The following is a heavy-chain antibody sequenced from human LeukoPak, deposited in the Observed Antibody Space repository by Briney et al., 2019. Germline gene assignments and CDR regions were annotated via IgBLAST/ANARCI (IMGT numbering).Heavy chain of an antibody. D-gene: IGHD3-22*01. Sequence: AGGTLRLSCAASGFTFTSYAISWVRQAPGKGLEWVSAISGSGGNAYYADSVKGRFTSSGDNSKNTLYLQMNSLRAEDTAVYYCAKSISSGSGAYYRGTFDFWGMGTLVTVSS. CDR3: AKSISSGSGAYYRGTFDF. CDR1: GFTFTSYA. CDR2: ISGSGGNA. J-gene: IGHJ4*02. V-gene: IGHV3-23*01.